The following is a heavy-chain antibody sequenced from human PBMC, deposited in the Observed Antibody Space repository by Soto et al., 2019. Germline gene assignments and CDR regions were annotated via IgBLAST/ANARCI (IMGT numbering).Heavy chain of an antibody. Sequence: EVQLVESGGGLVQPGGSLRLSCAASGFSFSNYGMHWVRQAPGKGLEWVSYISSSISTMHYADSVKGRFTISRDNAKNSLYQKTTSLREEDTAAYYGARDVRETAEAALDYWGQGTMVTVSS. CDR2: ISSSISTM. CDR1: GFSFSNYG. D-gene: IGHD5-18*01. V-gene: IGHV3-48*02. J-gene: IGHJ4*02. CDR3: ARDVRETAEAALDY.